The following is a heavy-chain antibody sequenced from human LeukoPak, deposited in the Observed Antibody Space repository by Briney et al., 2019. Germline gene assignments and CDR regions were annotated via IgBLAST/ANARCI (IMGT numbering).Heavy chain of an antibody. CDR3: AREGAPHYDFWRGYDP. CDR2: IKQDESDK. Sequence: GGSLRLSCTASGFTFSSYWMTWVRQAPGKGLEWVANIKQDESDKYYVDSVKGRFTISRDNAKNSLYLQMNRLRAEDTAVYYCAREGAPHYDFWRGYDPWGQGTLVTVSS. D-gene: IGHD3-3*01. J-gene: IGHJ5*02. V-gene: IGHV3-7*01. CDR1: GFTFSSYW.